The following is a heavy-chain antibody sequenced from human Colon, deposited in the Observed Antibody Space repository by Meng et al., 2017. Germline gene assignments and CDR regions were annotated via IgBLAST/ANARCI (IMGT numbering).Heavy chain of an antibody. CDR1: GHSFTSYW. Sequence: GESLKISCKGSGHSFTSYWIGWVRQMPGKGLEWMGIIHPGDADTRYSPSFQGQVTISADKSISTVYLQWSSLKASDTAIYYCARQAIWFGELLGWFDPWGQGTLVTVSS. CDR3: ARQAIWFGELLGWFDP. V-gene: IGHV5-51*01. J-gene: IGHJ5*02. D-gene: IGHD3-10*01. CDR2: IHPGDADT.